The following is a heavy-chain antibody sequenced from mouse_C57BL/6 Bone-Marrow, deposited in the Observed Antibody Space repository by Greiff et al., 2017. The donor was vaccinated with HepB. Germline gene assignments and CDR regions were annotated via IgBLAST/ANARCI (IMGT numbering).Heavy chain of an antibody. CDR1: GFTFSSYT. D-gene: IGHD1-1*01. V-gene: IGHV5-9*01. CDR3: ARYFYYYGSSPAWFAY. Sequence: EVHLVESGGGLVKPGGSLKLSCAASGFTFSSYTMSWVRPTPEKRLEWVATISGGGGNTYYPDSVKGRFTISRDNAKNTLYLQMSSLSSEDTALYYCARYFYYYGSSPAWFAYWGQGTLVTVSA. J-gene: IGHJ3*01. CDR2: ISGGGGNT.